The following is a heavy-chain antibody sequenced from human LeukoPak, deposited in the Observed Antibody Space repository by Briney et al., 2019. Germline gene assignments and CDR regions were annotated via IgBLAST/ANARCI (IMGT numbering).Heavy chain of an antibody. V-gene: IGHV3-23*01. Sequence: GGSLRLSCVASGFTFSSHAMGWVRQAPGEGLEWVSVISGGGGSTYYADSVKGRFTISRDNSKNTLYLQMNSLRAEDTAVYYCAKDRKGLGDPFDYWGQGTLVTVSS. CDR1: GFTFSSHA. J-gene: IGHJ4*02. CDR2: ISGGGGST. D-gene: IGHD1-26*01. CDR3: AKDRKGLGDPFDY.